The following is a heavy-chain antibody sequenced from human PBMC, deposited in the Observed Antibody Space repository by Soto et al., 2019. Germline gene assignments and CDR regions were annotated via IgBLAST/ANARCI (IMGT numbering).Heavy chain of an antibody. D-gene: IGHD3-16*01. CDR3: ATLMITFGGVDY. CDR1: GGSISSSSYY. CDR2: IYYSGST. J-gene: IGHJ4*02. Sequence: SETLSLTCTVSGGSISSSSYYWGWIRQPPGKGLEWIGSIYYSGSTYYNPSLKSRVTISVDTSKNQFSLKLSSVTAADTVVYYCATLMITFGGVDYWGQGTLVTVSS. V-gene: IGHV4-39*01.